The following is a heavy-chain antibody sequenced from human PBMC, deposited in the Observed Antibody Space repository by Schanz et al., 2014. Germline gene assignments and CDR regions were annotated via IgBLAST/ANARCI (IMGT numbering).Heavy chain of an antibody. Sequence: QVHLVQSGAEVKKPGSSVKVSCKASGGTFSSDTFSWVRQAPGQGPEFMGWISTFRNEDTNSAQRFQGRLTMTTDTSTSTAYMELRSLRSDDTAVYYCARGFDCWDRWGQGTLVTVSS. CDR1: GGTFSSDT. D-gene: IGHD3-3*01. V-gene: IGHV1-18*01. CDR3: ARGFDCWDR. J-gene: IGHJ4*02. CDR2: ISTFRNEDT.